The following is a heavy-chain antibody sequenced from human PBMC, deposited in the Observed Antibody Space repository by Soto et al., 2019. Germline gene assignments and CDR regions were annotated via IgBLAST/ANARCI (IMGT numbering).Heavy chain of an antibody. Sequence: EVQLVESGGGLVQPGGSLRLSCAASGFTFSSYAMHWVRQAPGKGLEYVSAISSNGGSTYYANSVKGRFTISRDNSKNTLYLQMGSLRAEDMAVCYCARFRDCSGGSCYAIFQHWGQGTLVTVSS. V-gene: IGHV3-64*01. CDR3: ARFRDCSGGSCYAIFQH. J-gene: IGHJ1*01. CDR1: GFTFSSYA. D-gene: IGHD2-15*01. CDR2: ISSNGGST.